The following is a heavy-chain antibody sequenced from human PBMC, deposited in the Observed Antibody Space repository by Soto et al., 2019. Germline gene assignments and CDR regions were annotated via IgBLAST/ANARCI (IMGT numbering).Heavy chain of an antibody. CDR1: GFTFSSYF. CDR2: FRSSGDGGTT. Sequence: LRLSCAASGFTFSSYFMSWVRQAPGKGLEWVSGFRSSGDGGTTYYADSVKGRFTISRDNSKNTLFLQMNSLRAEDTAIYYCAKKVNSGPGSQYFDYWGQGTLVTVSS. D-gene: IGHD3-10*01. J-gene: IGHJ4*02. CDR3: AKKVNSGPGSQYFDY. V-gene: IGHV3-23*01.